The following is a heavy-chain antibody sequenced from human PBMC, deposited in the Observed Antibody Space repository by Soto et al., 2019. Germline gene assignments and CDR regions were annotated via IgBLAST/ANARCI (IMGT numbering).Heavy chain of an antibody. J-gene: IGHJ1*01. CDR1: GGSFSGYY. Sequence: SETLSLTCAVYGGSFSGYYWSWIRQPPGKGLEWIGEINHSGSTNYNPSLKSRVTISVDTSKNQFSLKLSSVTAADTAVYYCARVSWLSEYFQHWGQGTLVTAPQ. CDR3: ARVSWLSEYFQH. CDR2: INHSGST. V-gene: IGHV4-34*01. D-gene: IGHD3-9*01.